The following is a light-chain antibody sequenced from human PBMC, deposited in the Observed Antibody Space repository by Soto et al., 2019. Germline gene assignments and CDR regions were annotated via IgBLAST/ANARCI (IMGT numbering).Light chain of an antibody. CDR1: SSDVGSYNL. Sequence: QSALTQPASVSGSPGQSITISCTATSSDVGSYNLVSWYQQHPGKAPQLMIYEGSKRSSGFSNRFSGSKSGNTASLTISGLQPEDEADYYCCSYGGSSNVVFGGATKVTVL. V-gene: IGLV2-23*01. CDR3: CSYGGSSNVV. CDR2: EGS. J-gene: IGLJ2*01.